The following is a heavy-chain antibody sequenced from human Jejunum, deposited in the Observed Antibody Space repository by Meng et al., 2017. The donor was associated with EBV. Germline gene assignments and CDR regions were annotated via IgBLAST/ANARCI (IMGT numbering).Heavy chain of an antibody. D-gene: IGHD3-10*01. CDR2: IYYSVST. CDR1: GVSMSNFY. Sequence: QAQVNGVVPGLVKRSETLSLPCTLSGVSMSNFYWSWFRQPPGKGLGWIGYIYYSVSTNYNPSLKSRVTISVDTSKNQFSLSLSSVTAADTAVYYCARGGGRPEYWGQGILVTVSS. V-gene: IGHV4-59*01. CDR3: ARGGGRPEY. J-gene: IGHJ4*02.